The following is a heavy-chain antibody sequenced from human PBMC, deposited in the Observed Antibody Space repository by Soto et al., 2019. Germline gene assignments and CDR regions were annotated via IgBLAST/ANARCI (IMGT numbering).Heavy chain of an antibody. Sequence: SATLSLTCAVYGGSFSGYYWSLIRQPPGKGLEWIWEINHSGSTNYNPSLKSRVTISVDTSKNQFSLKLSSVTAADTAVYYCASAAQGSSTSNYYYGMDVWGQGTTVTVSS. CDR1: GGSFSGYY. CDR3: ASAAQGSSTSNYYYGMDV. J-gene: IGHJ6*02. CDR2: INHSGST. D-gene: IGHD1-26*01. V-gene: IGHV4-34*01.